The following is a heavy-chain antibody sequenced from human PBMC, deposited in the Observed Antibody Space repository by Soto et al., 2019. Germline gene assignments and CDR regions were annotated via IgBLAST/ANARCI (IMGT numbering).Heavy chain of an antibody. Sequence: QVQLQESGPGLVKPSETLSLTCTVSGGSISSYYWSWIRQPPGKGLEWIGYIYYSGSTNYNPSLRSLVYISITTSKPPFSLKLTSVTAAATALFSCALLFRTSTGATFYFSPDAFDLWGQGTMVTVSS. J-gene: IGHJ3*01. V-gene: IGHV4-59*08. CDR1: GGSISSYY. D-gene: IGHD2-15*01. CDR2: IYYSGST. CDR3: ALLFRTSTGATFYFSPDAFDL.